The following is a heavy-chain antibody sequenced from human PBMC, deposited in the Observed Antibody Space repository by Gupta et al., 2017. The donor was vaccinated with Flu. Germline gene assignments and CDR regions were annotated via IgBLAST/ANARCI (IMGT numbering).Heavy chain of an antibody. CDR3: AKGPPDYSGSYYDRGYFDY. Sequence: WVRQAPGKGLEWVSAIRGSGGSTYYADSVKGRFTISRDNSKNTLYLQMNSLRAEDTAVYYCAKGPPDYSGSYYDRGYFDYWGQGTLVTVSS. V-gene: IGHV3-23*01. CDR2: IRGSGGST. J-gene: IGHJ4*02. D-gene: IGHD1-26*01.